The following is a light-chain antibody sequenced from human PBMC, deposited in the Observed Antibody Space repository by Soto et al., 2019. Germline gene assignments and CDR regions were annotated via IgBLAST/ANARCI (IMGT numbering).Light chain of an antibody. CDR3: AAWDDSLGGWV. J-gene: IGLJ3*02. V-gene: IGLV1-47*01. CDR2: RNN. CDR1: SSNIGSSS. Sequence: QSALTQPPSASGTPGQRVTISCSGGSSNIGSSSVYWFQQLPGTAPKLLIYRNNQRPSGVPDRFSGSKSGTSASLAISGLRSEDEADYYCAAWDDSLGGWVFGGGTKLTVL.